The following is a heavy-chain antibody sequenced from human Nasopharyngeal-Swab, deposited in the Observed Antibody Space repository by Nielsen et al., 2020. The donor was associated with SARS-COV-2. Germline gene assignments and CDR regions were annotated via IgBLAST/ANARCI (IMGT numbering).Heavy chain of an antibody. CDR2: IYYSGST. Sequence: SETLSLTCTVSGGSISSYYWSWIRQPPGKGLEWIGYIYYSGSTDYNPSLKSRVTISVDTSKNQFPLKLSSVTAADTAVYYCARIAVAALNDWYFDLWGRGTLVTVSS. J-gene: IGHJ2*01. D-gene: IGHD6-19*01. CDR3: ARIAVAALNDWYFDL. V-gene: IGHV4-59*01. CDR1: GGSISSYY.